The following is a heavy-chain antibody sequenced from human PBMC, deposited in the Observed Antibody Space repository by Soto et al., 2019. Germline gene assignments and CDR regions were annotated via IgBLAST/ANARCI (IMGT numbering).Heavy chain of an antibody. V-gene: IGHV3-33*01. J-gene: IGHJ4*02. CDR2: IWNDGIRK. Sequence: LRLSCAASGFTFSKYGMHWVRQAPGKGLEWVALIWNDGIRKVYVDSVKGRFTISRDNSKNTLDLQMNNLRDEDTAVYCCARDDDNDANALDYWGPGTLVTVSS. CDR3: ARDDDNDANALDY. CDR1: GFTFSKYG.